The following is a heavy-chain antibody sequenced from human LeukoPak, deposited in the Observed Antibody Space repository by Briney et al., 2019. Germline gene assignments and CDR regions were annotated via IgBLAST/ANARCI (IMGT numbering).Heavy chain of an antibody. CDR3: VRGNPPNCGGDCFDY. D-gene: IGHD2-21*01. V-gene: IGHV3-33*01. Sequence: GGSLRLSCAASGFTFINYGMHWVRQAPGKGLEWVAVIWYDGSDQRYAESVKGRFTISRDDSKNTVFLQMNSPRVDDTAVYYCVRGNPPNCGGDCFDYWGQGTLVTVSS. CDR1: GFTFINYG. J-gene: IGHJ4*02. CDR2: IWYDGSDQ.